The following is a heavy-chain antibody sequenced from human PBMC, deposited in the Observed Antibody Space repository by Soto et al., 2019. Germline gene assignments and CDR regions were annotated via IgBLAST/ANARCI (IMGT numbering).Heavy chain of an antibody. V-gene: IGHV3-23*01. CDR1: GFTFSSYA. CDR3: AKGGYSYGYFDY. D-gene: IGHD5-18*01. J-gene: IGHJ4*02. CDR2: ISGSGGST. Sequence: PGGSLRLSCAASGFTFSSYAMILVRQAPGKGLEWVSAISGSGGSTYYADSVKGRFTISRDNSKNTLYLQMNSLRAEDTAVYYCAKGGYSYGYFDYWGQGTLVTVSS.